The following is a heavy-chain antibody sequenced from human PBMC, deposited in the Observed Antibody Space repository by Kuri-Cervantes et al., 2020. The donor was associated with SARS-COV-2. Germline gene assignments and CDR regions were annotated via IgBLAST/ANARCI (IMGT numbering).Heavy chain of an antibody. J-gene: IGHJ6*02. CDR2: SSSSSSYI. Sequence: GESLKISCAASGFTFSSYSMNWVRQAPGKGLEWVSSSSSSSSYIYYADSVKGRFTISRDNAKNSLYLQMNSLRAEDTAVYYCARDRDGYSSSWYGGYYHGMDVWGQGTTVTVSS. D-gene: IGHD6-13*01. CDR3: ARDRDGYSSSWYGGYYHGMDV. CDR1: GFTFSSYS. V-gene: IGHV3-21*01.